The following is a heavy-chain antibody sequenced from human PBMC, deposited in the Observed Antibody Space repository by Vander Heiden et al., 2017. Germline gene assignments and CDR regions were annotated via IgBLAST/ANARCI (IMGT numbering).Heavy chain of an antibody. J-gene: IGHJ4*02. Sequence: EVQLVESGGGLVKPVGSLRLSCAASGFTFSSYSMNGVRQAPGKGLEWVSSISSSSSYIYDADSVKGRFTSSRDNAKNSLYLQMNSLRAEYTAVYYCARSRNWNLVDYWGQGTLVTVSS. CDR3: ARSRNWNLVDY. CDR2: ISSSSSYI. D-gene: IGHD1-7*01. V-gene: IGHV3-21*01. CDR1: GFTFSSYS.